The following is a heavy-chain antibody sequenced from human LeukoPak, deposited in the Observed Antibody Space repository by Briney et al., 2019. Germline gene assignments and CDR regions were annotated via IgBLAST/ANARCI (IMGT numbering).Heavy chain of an antibody. D-gene: IGHD5-12*01. V-gene: IGHV1-18*01. CDR3: AREVATTTSFDY. J-gene: IGHJ4*02. CDR2: ISAYNGNT. CDR1: GYTFTSYG. Sequence: ASVKVSCKASGYTFTSYGISWVRQAPGRELEWMGWISAYNGNTNYAQKLQGRVTMTTDTSTSTAYMELRSLRSDDTAVYYCAREVATTTSFDYWGQGTLVTVSS.